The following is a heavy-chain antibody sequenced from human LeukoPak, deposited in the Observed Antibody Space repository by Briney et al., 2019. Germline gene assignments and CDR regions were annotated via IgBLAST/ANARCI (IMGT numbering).Heavy chain of an antibody. Sequence: SGGSLRLSCAASGFTFSIYAMHWVRQAPGKGLEWVAVISFDGSNKYYADSVKGRFTISRDTSKNTLYLQMNSLRAEDTALYYCARAPSYDFWSGYSAYWGQGTLVTVSS. CDR3: ARAPSYDFWSGYSAY. V-gene: IGHV3-30-3*01. CDR1: GFTFSIYA. J-gene: IGHJ4*02. CDR2: ISFDGSNK. D-gene: IGHD3-3*01.